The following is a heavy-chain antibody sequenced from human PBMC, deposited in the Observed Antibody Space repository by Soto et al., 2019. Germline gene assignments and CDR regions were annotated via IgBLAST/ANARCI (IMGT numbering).Heavy chain of an antibody. Sequence: EVRLVESGGGLVKPGGSLTLSCVASGFTFSTYTINWVRQAPGKGLEWVSSISRSSNYIYYADSIRGRFTVSRDNANNSLYLQMNSLRAEDTAVYYCARLSYTRALDFWGQGTLVNVSS. CDR3: ARLSYTRALDF. CDR1: GFTFSTYT. V-gene: IGHV3-21*01. CDR2: ISRSSNYI. J-gene: IGHJ4*02. D-gene: IGHD1-1*01.